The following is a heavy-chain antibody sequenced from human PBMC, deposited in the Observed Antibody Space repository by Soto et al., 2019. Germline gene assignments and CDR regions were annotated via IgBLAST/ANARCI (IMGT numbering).Heavy chain of an antibody. CDR2: IKSKTDGGTT. Sequence: PGGSLRLSCAASGFTFSNAWMNWVRQAPGKGLEWVGRIKSKTDGGTTDYAAPVKGRFTISRDDSKNTLYLQMNGLKTEDTAVYYCMVTMIVVGAYGMDVWGQGTTVTVSS. V-gene: IGHV3-15*07. D-gene: IGHD3-22*01. J-gene: IGHJ6*02. CDR1: GFTFSNAW. CDR3: MVTMIVVGAYGMDV.